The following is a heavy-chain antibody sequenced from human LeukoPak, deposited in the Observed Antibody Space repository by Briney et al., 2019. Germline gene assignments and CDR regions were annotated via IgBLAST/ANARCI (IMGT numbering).Heavy chain of an antibody. V-gene: IGHV3-11*01. CDR3: ARSLVRSYYYGMDV. Sequence: GGSLRLSCAASGLTFSKYWMSWIRQAPGKGLEWVSYISSSGSTIYYADSVKGRFTISRDNAKNSLYLQMNSLRAEDTAVYYCARSLVRSYYYGMDVWGQGTTVTVSS. D-gene: IGHD4-17*01. CDR1: GLTFSKYW. CDR2: ISSSGSTI. J-gene: IGHJ6*02.